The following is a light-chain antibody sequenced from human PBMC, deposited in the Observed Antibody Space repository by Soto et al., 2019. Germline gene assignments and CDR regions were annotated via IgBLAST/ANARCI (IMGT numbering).Light chain of an antibody. Sequence: DIQVTQSPSSLSASVGDRVTITCRASQSIGTYLNWYDQEPGKAPQLLIYGASTLQSGVPSRFSGSGSGTHFTLTINSLHPEDFGSFSCQYSYSTQTLRQGTKVDI. V-gene: IGKV1-39*01. CDR2: GAS. J-gene: IGKJ1*01. CDR3: QYSYSTQT. CDR1: QSIGTY.